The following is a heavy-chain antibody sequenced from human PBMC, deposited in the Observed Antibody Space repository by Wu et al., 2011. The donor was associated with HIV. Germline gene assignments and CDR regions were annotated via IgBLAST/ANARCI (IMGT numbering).Heavy chain of an antibody. J-gene: IGHJ3*02. CDR2: IIPILGTA. Sequence: QVQLVQSGAEVKKPGSSVKVSCKASGGTFDRYTISWVRQAPGQGLAWMGGIIPILGTANYAQKFQGRVTITTDESTSASYMELSSLTSEDTAVYYCAGGPDSSGWSSFDIWGRGTLVTVSS. CDR3: AGGPDSSGWSSFDI. V-gene: IGHV1-69*05. CDR1: GGTFDRYT. D-gene: IGHD3-22*01.